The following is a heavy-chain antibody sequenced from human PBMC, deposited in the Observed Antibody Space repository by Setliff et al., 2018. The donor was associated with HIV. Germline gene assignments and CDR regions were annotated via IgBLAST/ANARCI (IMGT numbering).Heavy chain of an antibody. CDR2: IYHSGST. V-gene: IGHV4-38-2*01. CDR3: ARGTLYYDYVWGTPFPFDY. D-gene: IGHD3-16*01. CDR1: GYSISRGYF. J-gene: IGHJ4*02. Sequence: PSETLSLTCAVSGYSISRGYFWVWVRQPPGKGLEWIGYIYHSGSTYYNPSLKSRVTISVDRSKNQFSLKLSSVTAADTAVYYCARGTLYYDYVWGTPFPFDYWGQGTLVTVSS.